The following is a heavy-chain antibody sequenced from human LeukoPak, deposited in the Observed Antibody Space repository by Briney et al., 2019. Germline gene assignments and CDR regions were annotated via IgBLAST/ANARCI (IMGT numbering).Heavy chain of an antibody. CDR3: VRAGPAAPLDY. Sequence: ASVKVSCTASGYTFTSYYMHWVRQAPGQGFEWMGWINPKSGATDYSQKFQGRVTLTRDTSIAAAYMELSNLRSDDTAVYYCVRAGPAAPLDYWGQGTLVTV. J-gene: IGHJ4*02. V-gene: IGHV1-2*02. D-gene: IGHD2-15*01. CDR1: GYTFTSYY. CDR2: INPKSGAT.